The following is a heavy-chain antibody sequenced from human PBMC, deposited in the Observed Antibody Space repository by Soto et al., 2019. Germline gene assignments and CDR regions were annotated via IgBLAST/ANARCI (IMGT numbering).Heavy chain of an antibody. V-gene: IGHV1-2*02. CDR1: GDSFSAYY. CDR2: INPNGGAT. CDR3: ARESGGATATLDYYYFYMDV. J-gene: IGHJ6*03. D-gene: IGHD5-12*01. Sequence: QVQLVQSGAEVKKPGASVKVSCKTSGDSFSAYYLHWVRQAPGQGFEWLGWINPNGGATKYAQKFRGRVATTRDTSIRTAYLELTSLRSDDTAIYYCARESGGATATLDYYYFYMDVWGKGTTVTVSS.